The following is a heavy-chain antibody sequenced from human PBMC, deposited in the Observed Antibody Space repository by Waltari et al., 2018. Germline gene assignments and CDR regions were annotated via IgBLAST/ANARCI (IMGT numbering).Heavy chain of an antibody. CDR1: GGSISSYY. D-gene: IGHD7-27*01. V-gene: IGHV4-59*01. CDR2: IYYSGST. J-gene: IGHJ3*02. CDR3: ARDHQLGWGYQGDAFDI. Sequence: QVQLQESGPGLVKPSETLSLTCTVSGGSISSYYWSWIRQPPGKGLEWIGYIYYSGSTNYNPSLRSRVTISVDTSKNQVSLKLSSVTAADTAVYYCARDHQLGWGYQGDAFDIWGQGTMVTVSS.